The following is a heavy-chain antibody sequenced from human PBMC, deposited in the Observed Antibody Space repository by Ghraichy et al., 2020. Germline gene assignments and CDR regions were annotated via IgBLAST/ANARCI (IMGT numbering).Heavy chain of an antibody. CDR2: IKSKADGGTT. CDR1: GFTLSNAW. V-gene: IGHV3-15*01. J-gene: IGHJ4*02. Sequence: VGSLRLSCGVSGFTLSNAWMSWVRQAPGKGLEWVGRIKSKADGGTTEYAALMKGRFTISRDDSKNTLYLEVNSLKTEDTAVYYCAHLAAPVAYWGQGTLVTVSS. CDR3: AHLAAPVAY. D-gene: IGHD6-13*01.